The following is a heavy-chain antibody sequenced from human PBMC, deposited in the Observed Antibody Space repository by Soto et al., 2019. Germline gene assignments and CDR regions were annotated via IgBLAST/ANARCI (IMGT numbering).Heavy chain of an antibody. CDR3: AKVLWFGEHDY. Sequence: EVQLLESGGGLVQPGGSLRLSCAASGFTFSSYAMSWVRQAPGKGLEWVSAISGSGGSTDYADSVKGRFSISRDNSKNRLYLQMNSLRAGDTAVYYCAKVLWFGEHDYWGQGPQVTVSS. CDR2: ISGSGGST. V-gene: IGHV3-23*01. CDR1: GFTFSSYA. D-gene: IGHD3-10*01. J-gene: IGHJ4*02.